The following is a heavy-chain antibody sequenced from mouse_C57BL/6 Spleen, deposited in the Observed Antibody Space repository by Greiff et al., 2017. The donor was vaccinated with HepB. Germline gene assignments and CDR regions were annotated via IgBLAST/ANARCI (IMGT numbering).Heavy chain of an antibody. V-gene: IGHV3-6*01. J-gene: IGHJ3*01. Sequence: VQLQQSGPGLVKPSQSLSLTCSVTGYSITSGYYWNWIRQFPGNKLEWMGYISYDGSNNYNPSLKNRISITRDTSKNQFFLKLNSVTTEDTATYYCARGRYDGYYVWFAYWGQGTLVTVSA. CDR3: ARGRYDGYYVWFAY. D-gene: IGHD2-3*01. CDR2: ISYDGSN. CDR1: GYSITSGYY.